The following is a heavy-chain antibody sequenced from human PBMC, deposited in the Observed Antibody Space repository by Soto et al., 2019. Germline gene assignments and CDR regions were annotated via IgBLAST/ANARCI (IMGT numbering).Heavy chain of an antibody. CDR2: IYSGGTI. CDR3: ARVVISGSYLDY. D-gene: IGHD1-26*01. V-gene: IGHV3-66*01. J-gene: IGHJ4*02. CDR1: EFTVSSNY. Sequence: GGSLRLSCAASEFTVSSNYMSWVRQAPGKGLEWVSVIYSGGTIYYADSVKGRFTISRDNAKNSLYLQMNSLRAEDTAVYYCARVVISGSYLDYWGQGTLVTVSS.